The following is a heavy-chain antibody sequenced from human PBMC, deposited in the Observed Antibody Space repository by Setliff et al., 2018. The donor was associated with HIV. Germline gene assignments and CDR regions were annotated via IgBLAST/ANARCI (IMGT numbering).Heavy chain of an antibody. CDR2: IYYNGSS. V-gene: IGHV4-31*03. D-gene: IGHD3-22*01. J-gene: IGHJ4*02. CDR3: ARDTYDSRGYFFGY. CDR1: GASIGSGHSY. Sequence: PSETLSLTCTVSGASIGSGHSYWSWIRQHPGKGLEWIGNIYYNGSSYHNPSLKSRVTISVDTSKNQFSLNLSSVTAADTAVYYCARDTYDSRGYFFGYWGQGTLVTVSS.